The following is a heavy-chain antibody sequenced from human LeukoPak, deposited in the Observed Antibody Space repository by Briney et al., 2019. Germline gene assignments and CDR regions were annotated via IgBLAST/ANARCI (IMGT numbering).Heavy chain of an antibody. Sequence: PGGSLRLSCVASGFPFSSYWMTWVRQATGKGLEWVSAIGTAGDTYYPGSVKGRFTISRENAKNSLYLQMNSLRAGDTAVYYCARAAPHYGGNSLDYWGQGTLVTVSS. J-gene: IGHJ4*02. CDR3: ARAAPHYGGNSLDY. D-gene: IGHD4-23*01. V-gene: IGHV3-13*01. CDR2: IGTAGDT. CDR1: GFPFSSYW.